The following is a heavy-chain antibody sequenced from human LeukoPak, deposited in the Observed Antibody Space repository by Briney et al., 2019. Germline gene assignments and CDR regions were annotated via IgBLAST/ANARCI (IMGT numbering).Heavy chain of an antibody. V-gene: IGHV4-4*02. J-gene: IGHJ4*02. Sequence: PSGTLSLTCAVSGGSISSSNWWSWVRQPPGKGLEWIGSIYHSGSTYYNPSLKSRVTISVDTSKNQFSLKLSSVTAADTAVYYCARADGYYYDSSGFEFDYWGQGTLVTVSS. CDR1: GGSISSSNW. CDR3: ARADGYYYDSSGFEFDY. D-gene: IGHD3-22*01. CDR2: IYHSGST.